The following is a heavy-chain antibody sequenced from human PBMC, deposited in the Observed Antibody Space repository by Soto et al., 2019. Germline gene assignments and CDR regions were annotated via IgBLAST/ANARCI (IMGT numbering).Heavy chain of an antibody. CDR3: ATHRGGGHYYYYYMDV. CDR1: GYTLTELS. D-gene: IGHD2-15*01. CDR2: FDPEDGET. V-gene: IGHV1-24*01. J-gene: IGHJ6*03. Sequence: ASVKVSCKVSGYTLTELSMHWVRQAPGKGLEWMGGFDPEDGETIYAQKFQGRVTMTEDTSTDTAYMELSSLRSEDTAVYYCATHRGGGHYYYYYMDVWGKGTTVTVSS.